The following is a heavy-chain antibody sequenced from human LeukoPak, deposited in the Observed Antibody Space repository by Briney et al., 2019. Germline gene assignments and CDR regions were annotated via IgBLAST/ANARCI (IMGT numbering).Heavy chain of an antibody. Sequence: PSETLSLTCTVSGGSISSYYWSWIRQPPGKGLEWIGYIYYSGSTNYNPSLKSRVTISVDTSKNQFSLKLSSVTAADTAVYYCARGRGCSSTSCQRPNWFDPWGQGTLVTVSS. D-gene: IGHD2-2*01. CDR1: GGSISSYY. V-gene: IGHV4-59*12. CDR2: IYYSGST. CDR3: ARGRGCSSTSCQRPNWFDP. J-gene: IGHJ5*02.